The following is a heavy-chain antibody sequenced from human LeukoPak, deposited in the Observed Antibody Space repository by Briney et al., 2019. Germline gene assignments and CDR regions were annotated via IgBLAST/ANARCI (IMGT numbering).Heavy chain of an antibody. D-gene: IGHD6-6*01. CDR1: GFTFSSYA. V-gene: IGHV3-64*01. CDR2: ISSNGGST. Sequence: GGSLRLSCAASGFTFSSYAMHWVRQAPGKGLEYVSAISSNGGSTYYANSVKGRFTISRDNPKNTLYLQMGSLRAEDMAVYYCARGSGGQQLIRGYYYMDVWGKGTTVTVSS. J-gene: IGHJ6*03. CDR3: ARGSGGQQLIRGYYYMDV.